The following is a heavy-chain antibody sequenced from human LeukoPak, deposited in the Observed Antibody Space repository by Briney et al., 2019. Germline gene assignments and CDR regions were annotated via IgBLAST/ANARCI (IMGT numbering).Heavy chain of an antibody. D-gene: IGHD2-2*01. CDR2: INPNSGGT. CDR1: GYTFTGYY. J-gene: IGHJ3*02. CDR3: ARVLVPAATRAFDI. Sequence: GASVKVSCKASGYTFTGYYMHWVRQAPGQGLEWMGWINPNSGGTNYAQKFQGRVTMTRDTSISTAYMELSRLRSDGTAVYYCARVLVPAATRAFDIWGQGTMVTVSS. V-gene: IGHV1-2*02.